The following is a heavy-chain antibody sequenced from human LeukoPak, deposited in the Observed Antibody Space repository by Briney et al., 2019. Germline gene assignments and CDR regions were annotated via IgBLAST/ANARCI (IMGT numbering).Heavy chain of an antibody. CDR3: ARERQNGLDV. D-gene: IGHD6-25*01. Sequence: GASVKVSCKASGYTFTSYAMHWVRQAPGQRLEWMGWINPNSGGTNYAQKFQGWVTMTRDTSITTAYMELSSPRSDDTAIYYCARERQNGLDVWGQGTTVTVSS. J-gene: IGHJ6*02. V-gene: IGHV1-2*04. CDR1: GYTFTSYA. CDR2: INPNSGGT.